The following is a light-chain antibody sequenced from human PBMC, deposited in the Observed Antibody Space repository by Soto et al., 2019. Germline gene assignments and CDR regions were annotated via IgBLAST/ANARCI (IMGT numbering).Light chain of an antibody. Sequence: EIVLTQSPATLSLSPGERATLSCRASQSVSSYLAWYRQKPGQAPRLLIYDASNRATGIPARFSGSGSGTDFTLTTSSLEPEDFAVYYCQQRSNWPLTFGGGTKVDIK. V-gene: IGKV3-11*01. J-gene: IGKJ4*01. CDR3: QQRSNWPLT. CDR2: DAS. CDR1: QSVSSY.